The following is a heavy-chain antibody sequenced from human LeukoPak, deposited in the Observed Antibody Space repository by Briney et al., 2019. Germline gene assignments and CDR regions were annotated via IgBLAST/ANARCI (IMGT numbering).Heavy chain of an antibody. V-gene: IGHV4-34*01. CDR2: INHSGST. CDR3: ARGLDQYGSGSYYNDY. Sequence: SETLSLTCAVYGGSFSGYYWSWIRQPPGKGLERIGEINHSGSTNYDPSLKSRVTISVDTSKNQFSLKLSSVTAADTAVYYCARGLDQYGSGSYYNDYWGQGTLVTVSS. CDR1: GGSFSGYY. D-gene: IGHD3-10*01. J-gene: IGHJ4*02.